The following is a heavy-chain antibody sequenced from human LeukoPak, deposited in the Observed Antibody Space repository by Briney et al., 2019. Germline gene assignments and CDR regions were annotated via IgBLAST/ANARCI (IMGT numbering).Heavy chain of an antibody. CDR1: GGSISNNGNY. CDR3: AVAPSGYESN. Sequence: SQTLSLTCTVSGGSISNNGNYWSWIRHPPGKALEWIGHIYYTGSTYYNPSLKSRVTISVDRSKNQFSLKLRSVTAADTAVYYCAVAPSGYESNWGQGTLVIVSP. CDR2: IYYTGST. V-gene: IGHV4-30-2*01. J-gene: IGHJ4*02. D-gene: IGHD2-15*01.